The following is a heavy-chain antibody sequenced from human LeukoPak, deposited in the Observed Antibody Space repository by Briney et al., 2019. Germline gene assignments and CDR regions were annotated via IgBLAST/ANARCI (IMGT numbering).Heavy chain of an antibody. Sequence: GGSLRLSCAASGFTFSSYWMTWVRQAPGKGLEWVANIKQDGGEKYYVDSAKGQFTISRDNAKNSLYLQMNSLRAGDTAVYYCARRSGLLDYWGQGTLVTVSS. V-gene: IGHV3-7*01. CDR2: IKQDGGEK. J-gene: IGHJ4*02. D-gene: IGHD3-22*01. CDR1: GFTFSSYW. CDR3: ARRSGLLDY.